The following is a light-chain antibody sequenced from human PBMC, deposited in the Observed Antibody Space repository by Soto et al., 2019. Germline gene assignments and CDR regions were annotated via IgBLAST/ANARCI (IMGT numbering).Light chain of an antibody. J-gene: IGKJ1*01. Sequence: ETVLTQSPVTLSVSPGEXXXXXXXARQSVNMNLAWCQEKPGQAPRLLIYAASTRATGIPARFSGSGSGTEFTLTISSLQSEDSAIYYCQQYNNWPTFGQGTKVDIK. CDR2: AAS. CDR3: QQYNNWPT. CDR1: QSVNMN. V-gene: IGKV3-15*01.